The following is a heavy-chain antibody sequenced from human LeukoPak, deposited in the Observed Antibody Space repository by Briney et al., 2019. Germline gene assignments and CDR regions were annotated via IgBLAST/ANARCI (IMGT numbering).Heavy chain of an antibody. V-gene: IGHV3-7*01. D-gene: IGHD6-6*01. CDR3: ARDSGYSSSYFDY. Sequence: PGGSLRLSCAASGFTFSSYWMSWVRQAPGKGLEWVANIKQDGSEKYCVDSVKGRFTISRDNAKNSLYLQMNSLRAEDTAVYYCARDSGYSSSYFDYWGQGTLVTVSS. J-gene: IGHJ4*02. CDR2: IKQDGSEK. CDR1: GFTFSSYW.